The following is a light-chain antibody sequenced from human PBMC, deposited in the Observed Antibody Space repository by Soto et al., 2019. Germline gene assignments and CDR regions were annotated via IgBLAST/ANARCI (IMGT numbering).Light chain of an antibody. CDR1: SSDVGSYNL. CDR2: DRS. J-gene: IGLJ2*01. Sequence: QSALTQPPSVSGAPGQSITISCTGTSSDVGSYNLVYWYQQHPGKAPKLIIYDRSKRPSGVSNRFSGSKSGNTASLTIPRLAAEDADDYYCSSYAGSSTVVFGGGTKLTVL. V-gene: IGLV2-23*01. CDR3: SSYAGSSTVV.